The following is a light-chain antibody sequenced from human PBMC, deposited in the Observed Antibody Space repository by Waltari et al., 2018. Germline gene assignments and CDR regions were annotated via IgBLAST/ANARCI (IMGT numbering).Light chain of an antibody. CDR3: SSYRYRRSLV. J-gene: IGLJ2*01. CDR1: SSAIGDYNF. V-gene: IGLV2-14*01. CDR2: EVT. Sequence: QSALTQPPSVSGSPGQSIPISRTGTSSAIGDYNFVPGYQHHPQKAPKLLIFEVTKRPSGVSNRFSGSKSGNTASLTISGLQTDDEADYYCSSYRYRRSLVFGGGTKVTVL.